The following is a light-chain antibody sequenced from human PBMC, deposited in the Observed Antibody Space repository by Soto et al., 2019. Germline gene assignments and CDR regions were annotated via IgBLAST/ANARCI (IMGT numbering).Light chain of an antibody. J-gene: IGKJ2*01. CDR1: QGIDSW. V-gene: IGKV1-12*01. Sequence: DIQMTQSPSSVSASVGDRVTITCRASQGIDSWLAWYQQKPGQAPRILIYSASTLQSGVPSRFSGSGSGTDFTLTITGLQPEDFATYFCQRTNSFPPYTFGQGTKLEIK. CDR2: SAS. CDR3: QRTNSFPPYT.